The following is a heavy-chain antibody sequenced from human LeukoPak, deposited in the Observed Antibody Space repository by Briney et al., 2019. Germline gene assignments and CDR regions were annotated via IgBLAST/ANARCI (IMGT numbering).Heavy chain of an antibody. CDR1: GGSISSYY. Sequence: ASETLSLTCTVSGGSISSYYWSWIRQPPGKGLEWIGYIYYSGSTNYNPSLKSRVTISVDTSKNQFSLKLSSVTAADTAVYYCAEGRSGWDAFDIWGQGTMATVSS. CDR2: IYYSGST. V-gene: IGHV4-59*01. CDR3: AEGRSGWDAFDI. J-gene: IGHJ3*02. D-gene: IGHD3-22*01.